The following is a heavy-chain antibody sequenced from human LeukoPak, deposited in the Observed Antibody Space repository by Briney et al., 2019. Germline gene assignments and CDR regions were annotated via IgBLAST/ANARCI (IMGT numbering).Heavy chain of an antibody. CDR3: ARGHGGNVDY. J-gene: IGHJ4*02. V-gene: IGHV3-11*05. Sequence: PGGSLRLSCAASGFFFSDYYMTWIRQAPGKGLEWISYITSSSSFTNYADSVKGRFTISRDNAKNSLYLQMNSLRDEDTAVYYCARGHGGNVDYWGQGTLLTVSS. D-gene: IGHD4-23*01. CDR1: GFFFSDYY. CDR2: ITSSSSFT.